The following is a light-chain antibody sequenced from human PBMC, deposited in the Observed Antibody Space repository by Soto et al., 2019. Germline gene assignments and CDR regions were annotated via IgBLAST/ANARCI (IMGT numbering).Light chain of an antibody. Sequence: EIVMTQSPATLSVSPGERATLSCRASQSVSSNLAWYQQKPGQAPSLLIYAASNRATGIPDRFSGSGSGTDFTLTISRLEPEDFAVYHCQQYGSSPATFGLGTKLEIK. V-gene: IGKV3-20*01. J-gene: IGKJ2*01. CDR3: QQYGSSPAT. CDR1: QSVSSN. CDR2: AAS.